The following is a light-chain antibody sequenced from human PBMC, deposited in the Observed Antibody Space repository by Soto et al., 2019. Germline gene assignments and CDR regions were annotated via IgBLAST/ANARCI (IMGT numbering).Light chain of an antibody. CDR2: KAS. V-gene: IGKV1-5*03. Sequence: DIHMTQSPSTLSVSVVDIVATTVLGSQSISSWLAWYQQKPGKAPKLLIYKASSLESGVPSRFRGSGSGKEFTLTISSLQPDDFANYYCQKLNSYPLTFGGGTKVDI. CDR3: QKLNSYPLT. CDR1: QSISSW. J-gene: IGKJ4*01.